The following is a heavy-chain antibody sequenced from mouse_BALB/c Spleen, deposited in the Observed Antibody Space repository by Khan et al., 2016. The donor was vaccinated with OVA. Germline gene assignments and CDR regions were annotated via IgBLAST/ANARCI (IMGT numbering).Heavy chain of an antibody. Sequence: QMQLEESGPGLVAPSQSLSITCTVSGFSLTGYGVNWVRQPPGKGLEWLGMLWGDGSTDYNSALKSRLSISKDNSKSQVFLKMNSLQTDDTARYYCAMAYYGNYREAMDYWGQGTSVTVSS. CDR3: AMAYYGNYREAMDY. V-gene: IGHV2-6-7*01. CDR1: GFSLTGYG. D-gene: IGHD2-10*01. J-gene: IGHJ4*01. CDR2: LWGDGST.